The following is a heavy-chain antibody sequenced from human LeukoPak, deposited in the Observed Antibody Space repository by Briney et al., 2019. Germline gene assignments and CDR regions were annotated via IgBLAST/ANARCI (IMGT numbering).Heavy chain of an antibody. CDR2: ISYDGSQK. D-gene: IGHD3-16*01. Sequence: PGGSLRLSCAASGFSFSDYGLHWVRQAPGKVLEWVALISYDGSQKNFADSVKGRFTTSRDNSKFTMYLEMNSLRAEDTAVYFCARDKDGWGIHDFWGQGTLVTVSS. J-gene: IGHJ4*02. V-gene: IGHV3-30*03. CDR1: GFSFSDYG. CDR3: ARDKDGWGIHDF.